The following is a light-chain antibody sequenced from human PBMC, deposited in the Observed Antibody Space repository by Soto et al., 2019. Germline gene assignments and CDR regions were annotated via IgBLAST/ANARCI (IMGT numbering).Light chain of an antibody. CDR1: TSNIGAPYD. CDR2: GDN. CDR3: HSYDISLNNYV. J-gene: IGLJ1*01. V-gene: IGLV1-40*01. Sequence: QSVLTQPPSVSGAPGQRVSISCTGSTSNIGAPYDVHWYQHLPGTAPKLLIYGDNNRPSGVPDRFSGSKSGTSASLAITRPQAEDEDDYYCHSYDISLNNYVFGTGTKLTVL.